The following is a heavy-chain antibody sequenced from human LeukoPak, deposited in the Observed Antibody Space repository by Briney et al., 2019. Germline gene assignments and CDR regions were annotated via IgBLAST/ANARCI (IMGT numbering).Heavy chain of an antibody. Sequence: ASVKVCCTASGYTFTSYDINLGRQPPGQGLEWRRWMNPNSGNTGYAQKFQGRVTMTRNTSISTAYKNLSSLKSEDTAVYYCARLYDSSGYAYWGQGTLVTVSS. D-gene: IGHD3-22*01. CDR3: ARLYDSSGYAY. CDR1: GYTFTSYD. V-gene: IGHV1-8*01. J-gene: IGHJ4*02. CDR2: MNPNSGNT.